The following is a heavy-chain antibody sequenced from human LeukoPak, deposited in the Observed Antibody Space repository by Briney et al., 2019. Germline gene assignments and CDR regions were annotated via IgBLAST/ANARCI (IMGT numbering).Heavy chain of an antibody. Sequence: GGSLRLSCAASGFTFDDYGMSWVRQDPGRRLEWVSTVDWSGGRTSYADSVKGRFTISRDNAKNSLYLQMNSLRAEDTALYFCVRSRSYYFDYWGEGTLVTVSS. J-gene: IGHJ4*02. V-gene: IGHV3-20*04. CDR1: GFTFDDYG. D-gene: IGHD1-26*01. CDR3: VRSRSYYFDY. CDR2: VDWSGGRT.